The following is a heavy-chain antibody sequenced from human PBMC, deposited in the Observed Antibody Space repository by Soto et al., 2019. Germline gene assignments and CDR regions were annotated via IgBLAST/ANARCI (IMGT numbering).Heavy chain of an antibody. CDR3: AKDIAGYCSGGSCYSIDY. D-gene: IGHD2-15*01. CDR1: GFTFDDYT. Sequence: ESGGVVVQPGGSLRLSCAASGFTFDDYTMHWVRQAPGKGLEWVSLISWDGGSTYYADSVKGRFTISRDNSKNSLYLQMNSLRTEDTALYYCAKDIAGYCSGGSCYSIDYWGQGTLVTVSS. CDR2: ISWDGGST. J-gene: IGHJ4*02. V-gene: IGHV3-43*01.